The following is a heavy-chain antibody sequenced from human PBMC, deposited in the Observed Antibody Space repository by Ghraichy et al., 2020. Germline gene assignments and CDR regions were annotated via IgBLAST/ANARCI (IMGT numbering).Heavy chain of an antibody. CDR2: IWYDGSNK. J-gene: IGHJ6*02. CDR3: ARDPADGYNRFSYYYGMDV. D-gene: IGHD5-24*01. Sequence: GGSLRLSCAASGFTFSSYGMHWVRQAPGKGLEWVAVIWYDGSNKYYADSVKGRFTISRDNSKNTLYLQMNSLRAEDTAVYYCARDPADGYNRFSYYYGMDVWGQGTTVTVSS. V-gene: IGHV3-33*01. CDR1: GFTFSSYG.